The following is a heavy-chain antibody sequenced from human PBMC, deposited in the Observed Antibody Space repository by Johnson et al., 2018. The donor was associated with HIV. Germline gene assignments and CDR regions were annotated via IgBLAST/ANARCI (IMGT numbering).Heavy chain of an antibody. CDR2: LSYDGRNK. J-gene: IGHJ3*01. CDR1: GFTFGSYA. D-gene: IGHD6-25*01. Sequence: QVQLVESGGGVVQPGRSLRLPCAASGFTFGSYAMHWVRQAPGKGLEWVAFLSYDGRNKYYADSVKGRFTISRDNSKNTLYLQMNTLRVEDTAFYYCARESGQAFDVWGQGTMVTVSS. CDR3: ARESGQAFDV. V-gene: IGHV3-30*04.